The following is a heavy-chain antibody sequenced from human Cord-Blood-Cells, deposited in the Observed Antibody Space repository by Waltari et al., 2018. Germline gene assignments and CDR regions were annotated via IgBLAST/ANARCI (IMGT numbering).Heavy chain of an antibody. CDR2: FDPEDDET. Sequence: QVQLVQSGAEVKKPGASVKVSCTVSGYTLTELSMHWVRQAPGKGLEWMGGFDPEDDETIYAQKFQGRVTMTEDTSTDTAYMELSSLRSEDTAVYYCATDGDGYNNFDFWGQGTLVTVSS. CDR1: GYTLTELS. J-gene: IGHJ4*02. CDR3: ATDGDGYNNFDF. D-gene: IGHD5-12*01. V-gene: IGHV1-24*01.